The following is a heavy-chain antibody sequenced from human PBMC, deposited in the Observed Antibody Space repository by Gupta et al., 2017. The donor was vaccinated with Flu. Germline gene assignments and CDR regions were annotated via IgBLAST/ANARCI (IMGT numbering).Heavy chain of an antibody. J-gene: IGHJ5*02. CDR2: FNPKSGAT. V-gene: IGHV1-2*02. Sequence: QVQLVQSGAEVKKPGASIKVSCKASGYTFTDYYIHWMRQAPGQGLEWMGWFNPKSGATNYARKFQGRVTMTRDTSISTAYMEVTRLRTDDTAVYYCARGGWFDPWGQGTLVTVSS. CDR1: GYTFTDYY. CDR3: ARGGWFDP.